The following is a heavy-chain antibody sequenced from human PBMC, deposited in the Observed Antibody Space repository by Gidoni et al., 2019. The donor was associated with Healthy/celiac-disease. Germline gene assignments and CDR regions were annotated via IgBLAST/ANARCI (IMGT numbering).Heavy chain of an antibody. D-gene: IGHD1-7*01. Sequence: QLQLQESCPGLVKPSETLSLTCTVSGGSISSSSYYWGWIRQPPGKGLEWIGSIYYSGSTYYNPSLKSRVTISVDTSKNQFSLKLSSVTAADTAVYYCRAGTTEQKDYWGQGTLVTVSS. CDR3: RAGTTEQKDY. J-gene: IGHJ4*02. CDR1: GGSISSSSYY. V-gene: IGHV4-39*07. CDR2: IYYSGST.